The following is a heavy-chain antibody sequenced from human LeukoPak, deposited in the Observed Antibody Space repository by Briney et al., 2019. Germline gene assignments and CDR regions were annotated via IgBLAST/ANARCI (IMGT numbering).Heavy chain of an antibody. D-gene: IGHD5-18*01. Sequence: GGSLRLSCAASGFTFSSYSMNWVRQAPGKGLEWVSYISSSSSTIYYADSVKGRFTISRDNAKNSLYLQMNSLRAEDTAVYYCARGRLDTAMVPDYWGQGTLVTVSS. CDR3: ARGRLDTAMVPDY. CDR2: ISSSSSTI. J-gene: IGHJ4*02. V-gene: IGHV3-48*04. CDR1: GFTFSSYS.